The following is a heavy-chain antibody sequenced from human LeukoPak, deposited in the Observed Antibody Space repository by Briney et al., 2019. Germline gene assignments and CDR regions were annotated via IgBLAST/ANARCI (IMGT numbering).Heavy chain of an antibody. V-gene: IGHV1-2*02. J-gene: IGHJ4*02. CDR1: GDTFTDYY. Sequence: GASVTVSCKASGDTFTDYYMHWVRQAPGQGLEWMGWINPNSGGTNYAQKFQGRVIMTRDTSIRTAYMELSRLRSDDTAIYYCARDRTERDFDFWGQGTLVTVSS. CDR2: INPNSGGT. CDR3: ARDRTERDFDF.